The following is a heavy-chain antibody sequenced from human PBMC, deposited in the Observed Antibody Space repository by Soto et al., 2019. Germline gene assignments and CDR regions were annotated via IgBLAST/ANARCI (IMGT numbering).Heavy chain of an antibody. CDR1: GFTFSSYG. D-gene: IGHD6-19*01. V-gene: IGHV3-30*18. CDR2: ISYDGSNK. J-gene: IGHJ5*02. CDR3: AKPNPRFVAEYNWFDP. Sequence: GESLKISCAASGFTFSSYGMHWVRQAPGKGLEWVAVISYDGSNKYYADSVKGRFTISRDNSKNTLYLQMNSLRAEDTAVNYCAKPNPRFVAEYNWFDPWGQGTLVTVSS.